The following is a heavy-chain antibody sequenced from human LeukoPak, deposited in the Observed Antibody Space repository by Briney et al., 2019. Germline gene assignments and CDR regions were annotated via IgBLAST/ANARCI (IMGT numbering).Heavy chain of an antibody. CDR1: GYTFTSYY. J-gene: IGHJ4*02. Sequence: ASVKVSCKASGYTFTSYYMHWVRQAPGQGLEWMGIINPSGGSTSYAQKFQGRVAMTRDMSTSTVYMELSSLRSEDTAIYYCARGGFGELSGYWGQGTLVTVSS. CDR3: ARGGFGELSGY. V-gene: IGHV1-46*01. D-gene: IGHD3-10*01. CDR2: INPSGGST.